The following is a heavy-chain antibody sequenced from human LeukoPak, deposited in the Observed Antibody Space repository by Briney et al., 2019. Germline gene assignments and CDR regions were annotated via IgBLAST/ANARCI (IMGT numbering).Heavy chain of an antibody. CDR1: GFAFSTYS. CDR2: ISRSTSYI. D-gene: IGHD3-10*01. Sequence: PGGSLRLSCAASGFAFSTYSMNWVRQAPGKGLEWVSSISRSTSYIHYADLLKGRITISRDNAKNSLYLQMNSLRAEDTAVYYCARGLGDLDYWGQGTLVTVSS. CDR3: ARGLGDLDY. J-gene: IGHJ4*02. V-gene: IGHV3-21*01.